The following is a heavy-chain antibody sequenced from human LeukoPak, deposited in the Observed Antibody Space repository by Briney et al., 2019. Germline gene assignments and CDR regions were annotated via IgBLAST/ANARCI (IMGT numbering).Heavy chain of an antibody. CDR1: GGSFSGYY. D-gene: IGHD6-19*01. Sequence: PSETLSLTCAVYGGSFSGYYWSWIRQPPGKGLEWIGEINHSGSTNYNPSLKSRVTISVDTSKNQFSLKLSSVTAADTAVYYCARERSSGWYFSDWGQGTLVTVSS. CDR2: INHSGST. J-gene: IGHJ4*02. CDR3: ARERSSGWYFSD. V-gene: IGHV4-34*01.